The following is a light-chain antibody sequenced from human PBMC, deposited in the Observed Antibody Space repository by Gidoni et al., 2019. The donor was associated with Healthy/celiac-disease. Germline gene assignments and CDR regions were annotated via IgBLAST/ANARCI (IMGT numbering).Light chain of an antibody. CDR2: AAS. J-gene: IGKJ1*01. CDR3: QQSYSTPPT. V-gene: IGKV1-39*01. CDR1: QSISSY. Sequence: DIQMTQSSSSLSASVGDRVTITCRASQSISSYLNWYQQKPGKAPKLLIYAASSLQSGVPSRFSGSGSGTDFTLTISSLQPEDFATYYCQQSYSTPPTFXQXTKVEIK.